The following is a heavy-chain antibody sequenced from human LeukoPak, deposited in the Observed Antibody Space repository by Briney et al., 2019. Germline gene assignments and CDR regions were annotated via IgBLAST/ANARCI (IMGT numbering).Heavy chain of an antibody. V-gene: IGHV3-11*05. D-gene: IGHD6-13*01. CDR2: ISSSSSYT. CDR1: GFTISDYY. Sequence: PGGSLRLYCAASGFTISDYYMSWIRQAPGKGLEWVSYISSSSSYTNYADSVKGRFTISRDNAKNSLYLQMNSLRAEDTAVYYCARVVAPAGTLYWFDPWGQGTLVTVSS. J-gene: IGHJ5*02. CDR3: ARVVAPAGTLYWFDP.